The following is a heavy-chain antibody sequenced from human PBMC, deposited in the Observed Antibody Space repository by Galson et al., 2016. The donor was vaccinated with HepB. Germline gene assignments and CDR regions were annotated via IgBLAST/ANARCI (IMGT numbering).Heavy chain of an antibody. D-gene: IGHD1-7*01. CDR2: MYYTGTN. CDR3: AKGLAGIWNYPI. CDR1: GESIKSFY. V-gene: IGHV4-59*01. J-gene: IGHJ4*02. Sequence: ETLSLTCNVSGESIKSFYWTWLRQSPGKGLEWIGYMYYTGTNNYSPSLKSRVTISVDKSKNQFSLKMTSVTAADTAVYYCAKGLAGIWNYPIWGQGILVNVSS.